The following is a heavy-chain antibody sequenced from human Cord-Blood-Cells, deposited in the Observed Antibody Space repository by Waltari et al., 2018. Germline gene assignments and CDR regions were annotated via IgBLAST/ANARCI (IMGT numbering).Heavy chain of an antibody. V-gene: IGHV3-7*01. D-gene: IGHD2-21*01. CDR1: GFTFSSYW. J-gene: IGHJ3*02. CDR3: ARGLAGDDAFDI. CDR2: IKQDGSEK. Sequence: EVQLVESGGGLVQPGGSLRLSCAASGFTFSSYWMSWVRQAPGKGREWGAKIKQDGSEKYYVDSVKGRFTISRDNAKNSLYLQMNSLRAEDTAVYYCARGLAGDDAFDIWGQGTMVTVSS.